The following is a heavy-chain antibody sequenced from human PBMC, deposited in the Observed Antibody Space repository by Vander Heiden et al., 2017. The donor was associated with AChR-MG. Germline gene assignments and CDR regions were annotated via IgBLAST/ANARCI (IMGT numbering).Heavy chain of an antibody. D-gene: IGHD4-4*01. Sequence: EVQLVESGGGLVQPGGSLRLSCAASGFTFSDHYMDWVRQAPGKGLEWIGRIRNKAKSYTTEYAASVKGRFTVSRDDSRNSLYLQMNSLKTEDTAVYYCARGQTIVAAGFDYWGQGTPGHRLL. J-gene: IGHJ4*02. V-gene: IGHV3-72*01. CDR3: ARGQTIVAAGFDY. CDR1: GFTFSDHY. CDR2: IRNKAKSYTT.